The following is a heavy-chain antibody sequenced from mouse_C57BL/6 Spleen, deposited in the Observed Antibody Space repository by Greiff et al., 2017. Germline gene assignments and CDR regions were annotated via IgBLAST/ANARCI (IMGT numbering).Heavy chain of an antibody. CDR2: IWSGGST. D-gene: IGHD2-4*01. J-gene: IGHJ4*01. CDR3: ATAYDYDDGYAMDY. Sequence: VMLVESGPGLVQPSQSLSITCTVSGFSLTSYGVHWVRQSPGKGLEWLGVIWSGGSTDYNAAFISRLSISKDNSKSQVFFKMNSLQADDTAIYYCATAYDYDDGYAMDYWGQGTSVTVSS. CDR1: GFSLTSYG. V-gene: IGHV2-2*01.